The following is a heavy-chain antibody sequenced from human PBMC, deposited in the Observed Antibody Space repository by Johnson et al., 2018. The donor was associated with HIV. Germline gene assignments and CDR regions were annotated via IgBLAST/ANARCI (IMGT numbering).Heavy chain of an antibody. CDR1: GFTVSSNY. J-gene: IGHJ3*02. V-gene: IGHV3-66*01. CDR3: ARDLGNWDGVVRRRTYYYDSSALDI. D-gene: IGHD3-22*01. Sequence: VQLVESGGGLVQPGRSLRLSCGASGFTVSSNYMSWVRQAPGKGLEWVSVIYSGGSTYYADSVKGRFSISRDNSKNSLYLQVNSLRAEDTAVYYCARDLGNWDGVVRRRTYYYDSSALDIWGQGTMVTVSS. CDR2: IYSGGST.